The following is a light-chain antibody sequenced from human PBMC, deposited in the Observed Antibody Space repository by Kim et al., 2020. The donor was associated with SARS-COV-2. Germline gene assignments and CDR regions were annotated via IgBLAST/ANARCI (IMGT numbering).Light chain of an antibody. CDR3: SSYAGSNNYL. CDR2: DLI. CDR1: SFYVVGYNY. V-gene: IGLV2-8*01. Sequence: QSVTLSCPGTSFYVVGYNYVSWYHQPPRSAPTLMFYDLIKRPSVLPDRFSGSKSGNTSSLTVSWLQAADDADYYCSSYAGSNNYLFGTGTKVTFL. J-gene: IGLJ1*01.